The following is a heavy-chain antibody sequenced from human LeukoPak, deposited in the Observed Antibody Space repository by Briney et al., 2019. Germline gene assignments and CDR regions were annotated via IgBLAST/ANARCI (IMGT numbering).Heavy chain of an antibody. CDR1: GGSINNYY. D-gene: IGHD3-10*01. Sequence: SETLSLTCTVSGGSINNYYWSWIRQPPGKGLEWIGYVYYSGSTNYNPSLKSRITISVDTSKNQFSLKLRSVTAADTAVYYCASEDSGTYYHWGQGTLVTVSS. CDR2: VYYSGST. V-gene: IGHV4-59*01. J-gene: IGHJ4*02. CDR3: ASEDSGTYYH.